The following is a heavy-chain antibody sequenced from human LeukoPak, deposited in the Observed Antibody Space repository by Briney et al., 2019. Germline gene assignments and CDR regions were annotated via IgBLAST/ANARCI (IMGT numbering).Heavy chain of an antibody. CDR1: RDSVSSNSAA. D-gene: IGHD6-19*01. V-gene: IGHV6-1*01. Sequence: SQTLSLTCAISRDSVSSNSAAWNWIRQSPSRGLEWLGRTYYKSRWYNEYALSVKSRITINPDTSKNQFSLQLNSVTPEDTAVYYCARVTEKQYLPFDSWGQGTLVTVSS. CDR3: ARVTEKQYLPFDS. CDR2: TYYKSRWYN. J-gene: IGHJ4*02.